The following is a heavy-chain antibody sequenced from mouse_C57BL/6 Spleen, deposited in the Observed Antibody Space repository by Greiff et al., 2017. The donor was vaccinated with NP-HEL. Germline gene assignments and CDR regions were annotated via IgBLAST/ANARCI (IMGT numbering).Heavy chain of an antibody. CDR2: ISDGGSYT. Sequence: EVQVVESGGGLVKPGGSLKLSCAASGFTFSSYAMSWVRQTPEKRLEWVATISDGGSYTYYPDNVKGRFTISRDNAKNNLYLQMSHLKSEDTAMYYCARVITTVAGFAYWGQGTLVTVSA. CDR1: GFTFSSYA. V-gene: IGHV5-4*01. CDR3: ARVITTVAGFAY. J-gene: IGHJ3*01. D-gene: IGHD1-1*01.